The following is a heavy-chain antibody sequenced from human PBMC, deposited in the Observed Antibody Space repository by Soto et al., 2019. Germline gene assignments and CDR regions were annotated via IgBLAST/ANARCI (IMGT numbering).Heavy chain of an antibody. CDR2: IIPILGIA. CDR1: GGTFSSYT. Sequence: QVQLVQSGAEVKKPGSSVKVSCKASGGTFSSYTISWVRQAPGQGLEWMGRIIPILGIANYAQKFQGRVTITADKSTSPAYMELSSLRSEDTAVYYCARDRMVTHWFDPWGQGTLVTVSS. J-gene: IGHJ5*02. D-gene: IGHD4-4*01. V-gene: IGHV1-69*08. CDR3: ARDRMVTHWFDP.